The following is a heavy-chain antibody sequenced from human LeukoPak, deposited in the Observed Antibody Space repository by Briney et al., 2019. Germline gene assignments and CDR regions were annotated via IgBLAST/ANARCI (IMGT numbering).Heavy chain of an antibody. D-gene: IGHD4-23*01. CDR3: ARAYGGNSQYFQH. CDR1: GYSISSGYY. Sequence: SETLSLTCTVSGYSISSGYYWGWIRQPPGKGLEWIGSIHHSGSTNYNPSLKSRVTISLGTSENQFSLKLSSVTAADTAVYYCARAYGGNSQYFQHWSQGTLVTVSS. J-gene: IGHJ1*01. CDR2: IHHSGST. V-gene: IGHV4-38-2*02.